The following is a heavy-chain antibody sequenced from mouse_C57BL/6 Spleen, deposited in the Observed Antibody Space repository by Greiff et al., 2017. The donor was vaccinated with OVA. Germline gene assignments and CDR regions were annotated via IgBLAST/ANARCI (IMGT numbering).Heavy chain of an antibody. D-gene: IGHD4-1*01. J-gene: IGHJ2*01. CDR3: ATSGGTFHYFDY. CDR2: INPYYGNT. Sequence: VQLQQSGPELVRPGASVKLSCKASGYSFTNYNMNWVKQSNGKGLEWIGVINPYYGNTSYNQKFKDKATLTVDQSSSTAYMQHNSLTSEDSAVYYCATSGGTFHYFDYWGQGTTLTVSS. CDR1: GYSFTNYN. V-gene: IGHV1-39*01.